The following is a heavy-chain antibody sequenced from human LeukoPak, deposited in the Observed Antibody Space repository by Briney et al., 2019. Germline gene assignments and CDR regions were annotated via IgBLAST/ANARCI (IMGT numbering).Heavy chain of an antibody. CDR2: MNPNSGNT. V-gene: IGHV1-8*03. CDR3: ARRERRRAFDI. CDR1: GGTFSSYA. Sequence: ASVTVSFKASGGTFSSYAISWVRQAPGQGLEWMGWMNPNSGNTGYAQKFQGRVTITRNTSISTAYMELSSLRSEDTAVYYCARRERRRAFDIWGQGTMVTVSS. J-gene: IGHJ3*02. D-gene: IGHD1-1*01.